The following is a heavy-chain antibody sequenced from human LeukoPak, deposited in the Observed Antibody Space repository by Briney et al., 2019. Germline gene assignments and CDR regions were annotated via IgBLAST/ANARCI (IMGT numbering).Heavy chain of an antibody. Sequence: PSQTLSLTCTVSGGSISSDSYYWNWIRQPAGKGLEWIGRIYSSGSTNYNPSLKSRVTISVDTSKTQFSLRLNSVTAADTAVYYCARRGSPPAAFDYWGQGTLVTVSS. CDR2: IYSSGST. V-gene: IGHV4-61*02. J-gene: IGHJ4*02. D-gene: IGHD1-26*01. CDR3: ARRGSPPAAFDY. CDR1: GGSISSDSYY.